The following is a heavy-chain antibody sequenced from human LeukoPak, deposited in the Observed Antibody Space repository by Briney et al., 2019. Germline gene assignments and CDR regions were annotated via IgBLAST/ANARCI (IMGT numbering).Heavy chain of an antibody. J-gene: IGHJ4*02. D-gene: IGHD2/OR15-2a*01. CDR2: IIPILGIA. V-gene: IGHV1-69*04. CDR1: GGTFSSYA. CDR3: ARGSLSPLDY. Sequence: GASVKVSCKASGGTFSSYATSWVRQAPGQGLEWMGRIIPILGIANYAQKFQGRVTITADKSTSTAYMELSSLRSEDTAVYYCARGSLSPLDYWGQGTLVTVSS.